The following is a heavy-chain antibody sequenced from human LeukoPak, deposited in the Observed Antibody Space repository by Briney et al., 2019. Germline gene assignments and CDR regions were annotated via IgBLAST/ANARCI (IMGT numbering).Heavy chain of an antibody. CDR3: ARDMYSGTYGH. D-gene: IGHD1-26*01. V-gene: IGHV1-2*02. CDR2: INPTSGVT. J-gene: IGHJ4*02. Sequence: GASVTLSCKPSVYTFTVSYMHWVRQAPGEGLEGRGWINPTSGVTKYAEKFQGRVTMTRDTSINTAYMEMSGLRSDDTAVYYCARDMYSGTYGHWGQGTLVTVSS. CDR1: VYTFTVSY.